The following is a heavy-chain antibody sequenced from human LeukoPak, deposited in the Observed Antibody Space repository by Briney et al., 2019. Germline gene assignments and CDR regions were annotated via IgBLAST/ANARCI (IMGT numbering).Heavy chain of an antibody. CDR3: ARRAFNYYGSGSQPFDY. CDR1: GYTFTGYY. CDR2: INPNSGGT. Sequence: ASVKVSCKASGYTFTGYYMHWVRQAPGQGLEWMGWINPNSGGTNYAQKFQGRVTMTRDTSISTAYMELSRLRSDDTAVYYCARRAFNYYGSGSQPFDYWGQGTLVTVSS. D-gene: IGHD3-10*01. J-gene: IGHJ4*02. V-gene: IGHV1-2*02.